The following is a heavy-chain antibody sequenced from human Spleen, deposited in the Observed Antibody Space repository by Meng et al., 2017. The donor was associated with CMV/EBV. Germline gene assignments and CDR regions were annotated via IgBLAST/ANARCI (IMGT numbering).Heavy chain of an antibody. CDR2: IYYSGST. CDR3: ARKDYYDISGHAFDI. CDR1: GGSISSYY. V-gene: IGHV4-59*12. Sequence: SETLSLTCTVSGGSISSYYWNWIRQPPGKGLEWIGNIYYSGSTNYNPSLKSRVTISVDTSKNLFSLNLTSVTAADTAVYYCARKDYYDISGHAFDIWGQGTMVTVSS. J-gene: IGHJ3*02. D-gene: IGHD3-22*01.